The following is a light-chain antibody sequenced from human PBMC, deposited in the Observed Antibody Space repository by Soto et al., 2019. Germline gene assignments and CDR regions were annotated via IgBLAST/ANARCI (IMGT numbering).Light chain of an antibody. CDR1: RTDGDGHDY. V-gene: IGLV2-14*03. CDR2: DVY. J-gene: IGLJ1*01. Sequence: QSALTQPASVSGSPGQSIAISCIGVRTDGDGHDYVSWYQQHPGQAPQLIIYDVYNRPSGVSDRFSGSKSGNTASLVISGLQAEDEADYFCTSYTASSPFYVFGAGTQLTVL. CDR3: TSYTASSPFYV.